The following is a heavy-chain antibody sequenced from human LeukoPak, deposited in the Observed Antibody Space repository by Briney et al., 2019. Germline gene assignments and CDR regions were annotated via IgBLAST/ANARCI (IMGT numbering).Heavy chain of an antibody. CDR2: TPYDGNNK. CDR1: GFTFSSYA. Sequence: GGSLRLSCAASGFTFSSYAMSWVRQAPGKGLEWVAVTPYDGNNKYYADSVKGRFTISRDNSENTLYLQMNSLRPEDTALYYCARDGNSGYDLTYYYGMDVWGQGTTVTVSS. J-gene: IGHJ6*02. D-gene: IGHD5-12*01. V-gene: IGHV3-30-3*01. CDR3: ARDGNSGYDLTYYYGMDV.